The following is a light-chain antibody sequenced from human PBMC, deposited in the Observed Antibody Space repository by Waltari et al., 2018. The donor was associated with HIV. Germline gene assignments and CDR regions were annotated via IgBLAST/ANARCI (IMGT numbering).Light chain of an antibody. CDR2: SAS. V-gene: IGLV7-43*01. Sequence: QTVVTQEPSLTVSPGGTVTLTCASSTGAVTSRYSPNWFQQKPGQAPRARIYSASNHTSGTSALFAGSRFGGKAALTLTGVQPEDEAEYYCLLYYGGSWVFGGGAKLTVL. J-gene: IGLJ3*02. CDR1: TGAVTSRYS. CDR3: LLYYGGSWV.